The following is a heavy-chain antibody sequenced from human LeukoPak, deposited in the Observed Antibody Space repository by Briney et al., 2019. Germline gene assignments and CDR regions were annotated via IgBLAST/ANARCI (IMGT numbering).Heavy chain of an antibody. D-gene: IGHD7-27*01. Sequence: GGSLRLSCADSGITFSDYYMSWIRQAPGKGLEWVSIIYSGGSTIYGDSVKGRFTISRDNSKNTLFLHMNSLRAEDTAVYYCARNMGDWGRAFDFWGQGTMVTVSS. CDR3: ARNMGDWGRAFDF. CDR2: IYSGGST. CDR1: GITFSDYY. V-gene: IGHV3-53*01. J-gene: IGHJ3*01.